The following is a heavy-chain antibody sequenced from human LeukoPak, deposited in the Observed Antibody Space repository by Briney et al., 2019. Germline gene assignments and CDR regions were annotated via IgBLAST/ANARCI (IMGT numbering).Heavy chain of an antibody. Sequence: ASVKVSCKASGYTFTGYYMHWVRQAPGQGLEWMGWINPISGGTNHAQKFQGWVTMTRDTSISTAYMELSRLRSDDTAVYYCARGQLVPPYFDYWGQGTLVTVSS. CDR3: ARGQLVPPYFDY. CDR2: INPISGGT. J-gene: IGHJ4*02. CDR1: GYTFTGYY. V-gene: IGHV1-2*04. D-gene: IGHD6-6*01.